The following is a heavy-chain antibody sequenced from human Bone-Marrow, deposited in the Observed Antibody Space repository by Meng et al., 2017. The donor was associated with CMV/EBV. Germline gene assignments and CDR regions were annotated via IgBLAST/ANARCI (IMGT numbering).Heavy chain of an antibody. CDR1: GFTFSSYG. V-gene: IGHV3-30*19. D-gene: IGHD3-22*01. Sequence: GESLKISCAASGFTFSSYGMHWVRQAPGKGLEWVAVISYDGSNTYYADSVKGRFTISRDNSKNTLYLQVNSLRAEDTAVYFCASFAYDSENDYYYGMDVWGRGTAVTLYS. CDR2: ISYDGSNT. J-gene: IGHJ6*02. CDR3: ASFAYDSENDYYYGMDV.